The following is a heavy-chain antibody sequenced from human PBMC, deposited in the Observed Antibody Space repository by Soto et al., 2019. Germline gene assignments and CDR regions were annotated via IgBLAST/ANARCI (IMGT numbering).Heavy chain of an antibody. CDR2: INPSGGSA. V-gene: IGHV1-46*01. CDR3: ARVLGGATPFFVY. D-gene: IGHD1-26*01. J-gene: IGHJ4*02. CDR1: GYTFPSYL. Sequence: XSVQVSFKASGYTFPSYLIHWVRQAPGQGLEWMGIINPSGGSANYAQKFQGRVTMTRDTSTSTVYMELSSLRSEDTAVYYCARVLGGATPFFVYWGQGTLVTVSS.